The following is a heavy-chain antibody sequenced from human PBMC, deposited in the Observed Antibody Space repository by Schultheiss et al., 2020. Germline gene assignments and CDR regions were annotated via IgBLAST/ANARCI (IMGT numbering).Heavy chain of an antibody. V-gene: IGHV4-39*07. D-gene: IGHD4-23*01. CDR2: LSYRGRT. Sequence: GSLRLSCAASGFTFSSYWMSWIRQPPGKGLEWIGSLSYRGRTYYNPSLKNRVTISVDTSKNQISLRMNSVTAADTAVYYCASGTTVGGVYWGQGTLVTVSS. CDR3: ASGTTVGGVY. J-gene: IGHJ4*02. CDR1: GFTFSSYW.